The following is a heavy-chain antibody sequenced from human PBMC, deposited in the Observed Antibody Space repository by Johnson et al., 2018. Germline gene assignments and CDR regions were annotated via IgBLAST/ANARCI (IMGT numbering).Heavy chain of an antibody. J-gene: IGHJ3*02. Sequence: VQLVESGGGLVQPGGSLRLSCAASGFTFSDYYMSWIRQAPGKGLEWVSVIYSGGSTYYADSVKGRFTISRDNSKNTLYLQMSSLRAGDTAVYYCAKANSWYQNGAFDIWGQGTMVTASS. CDR2: IYSGGST. V-gene: IGHV3-66*02. CDR3: AKANSWYQNGAFDI. D-gene: IGHD6-13*01. CDR1: GFTFSDYY.